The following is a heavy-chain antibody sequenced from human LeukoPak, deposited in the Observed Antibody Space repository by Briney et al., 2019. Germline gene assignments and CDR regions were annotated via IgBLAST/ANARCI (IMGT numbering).Heavy chain of an antibody. CDR1: GGSVSSSSYY. CDR3: ASRYDYSNYIDY. V-gene: IGHV4-39*02. Sequence: SETLSLTCTVSGGSVSSSSYYWGWIRQPPGKGLEWIGTIYYSGGTCYNPSLKSRVTISVDTSKNHFSLKLSSVTAADTAVYYCASRYDYSNYIDYWGQGTLVTVSS. CDR2: IYYSGGT. D-gene: IGHD4-11*01. J-gene: IGHJ4*02.